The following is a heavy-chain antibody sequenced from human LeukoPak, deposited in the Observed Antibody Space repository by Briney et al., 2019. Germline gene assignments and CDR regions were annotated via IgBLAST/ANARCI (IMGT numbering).Heavy chain of an antibody. CDR2: IHYSGST. J-gene: IGHJ4*02. D-gene: IGHD3-10*01. CDR1: GGSINSGDYY. V-gene: IGHV4-30-4*01. CDR3: ARESDYYGSGLYDC. Sequence: YPSETLSLTCTVSGGSINSGDYYWSWIRQPPGKGLEWIGYIHYSGSTYYNPSLKSRVTISVDTSKNQFSLKLSSVTAADTAVYYCARESDYYGSGLYDCWGQGTLVTVSS.